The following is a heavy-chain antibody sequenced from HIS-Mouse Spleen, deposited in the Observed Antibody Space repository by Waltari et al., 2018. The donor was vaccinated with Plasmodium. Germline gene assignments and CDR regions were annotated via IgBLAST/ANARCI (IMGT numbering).Heavy chain of an antibody. D-gene: IGHD6-19*01. J-gene: IGHJ3*02. CDR3: ARGSAGDAFDI. Sequence: QVQLLQSGTDMKKPGASVKISCQASGYTFTRYGINWVRQAPGQGLEWMGWISAYNGNRNYAQKVQGRVTMTTDTSTSTAYMQLRSLRSDDTAVYYCARGSAGDAFDIWGQGTMVTVSS. V-gene: IGHV1-18*01. CDR1: GYTFTRYG. CDR2: ISAYNGNR.